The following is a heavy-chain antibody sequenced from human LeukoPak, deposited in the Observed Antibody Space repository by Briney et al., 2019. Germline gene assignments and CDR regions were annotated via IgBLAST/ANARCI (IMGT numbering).Heavy chain of an antibody. CDR3: VRDLAVSSGWSDY. CDR2: ISGSGTSGNVI. D-gene: IGHD6-19*01. CDR1: GFTFSDYS. V-gene: IGHV3-48*01. Sequence: GGSLRLSCAASGFTFSDYSMNWVRQAPGKGLEWLSYISGSGTSGNVIYYADSVKGRFTISRDSSNNTLYLQMNSLRVDDMAVYYCVRDLAVSSGWSDYWGQGTLVIVSS. J-gene: IGHJ4*02.